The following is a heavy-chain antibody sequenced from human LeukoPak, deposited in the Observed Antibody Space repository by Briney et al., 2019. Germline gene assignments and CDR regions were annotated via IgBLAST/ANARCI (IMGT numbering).Heavy chain of an antibody. D-gene: IGHD2/OR15-2a*01. Sequence: SVKVSCKASGYTFTSYGISWVRQAPGQGLEWMGGIIPIFGTANYAQKFQGRVTITADESTSTAYMELSSLRSEDTAVYYCARDRVIGLPDAFDIWGQGTMVTVSS. V-gene: IGHV1-69*13. J-gene: IGHJ3*02. CDR1: GYTFTSYG. CDR3: ARDRVIGLPDAFDI. CDR2: IIPIFGTA.